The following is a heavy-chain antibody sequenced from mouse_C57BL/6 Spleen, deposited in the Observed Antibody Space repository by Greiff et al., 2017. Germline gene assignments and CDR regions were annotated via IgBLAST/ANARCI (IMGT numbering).Heavy chain of an antibody. CDR1: GFSFTSYG. D-gene: IGHD1-1*01. CDR2: IWSDGST. J-gene: IGHJ4*01. V-gene: IGHV2-6*03. Sequence: QVQLQQSGPGLVAPSPSLSITCTVSGFSFTSYGVHWVRQPPGKGLEWLVVIWSDGSTTYNSALKSRLSISNANSTSQVFLKMNSLPTDDTAMYDCARPLYYGSSYAMDYWGQGTSVTVSS. CDR3: ARPLYYGSSYAMDY.